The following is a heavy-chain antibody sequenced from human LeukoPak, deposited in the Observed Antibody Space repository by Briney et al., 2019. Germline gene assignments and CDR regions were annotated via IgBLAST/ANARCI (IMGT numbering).Heavy chain of an antibody. CDR2: IKQDGSEK. Sequence: PGGSLRLSCAASGLTFSSYWMSWVRQAPGKGLEWVANIKQDGSEKYYVDSVKGRFTISRDNAKNSLYLQMNSLRAEDTAVYYCATVKLDYWGQGTLVTVSS. J-gene: IGHJ4*02. V-gene: IGHV3-7*01. CDR3: ATVKLDY. CDR1: GLTFSSYW.